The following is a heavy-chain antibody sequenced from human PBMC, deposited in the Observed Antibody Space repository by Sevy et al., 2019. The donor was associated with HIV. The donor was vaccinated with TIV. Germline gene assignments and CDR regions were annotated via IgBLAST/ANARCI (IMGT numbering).Heavy chain of an antibody. V-gene: IGHV3-30*04. D-gene: IGHD3-10*01. CDR1: GFTFSSYA. Sequence: GGSLRLSCAASGFTFSSYAMHWVRQAPGKGLEWVAVISYDGSNKYYADSVKGRLTISRDNSKNTLYLQMNSLRAEDTAVYYCARDLHVWGIWFGNYYYYGMDVWGQGTTVTVSS. CDR3: ARDLHVWGIWFGNYYYYGMDV. J-gene: IGHJ6*02. CDR2: ISYDGSNK.